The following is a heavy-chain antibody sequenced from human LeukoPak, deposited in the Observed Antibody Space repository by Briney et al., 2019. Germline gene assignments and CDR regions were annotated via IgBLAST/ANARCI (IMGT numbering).Heavy chain of an antibody. V-gene: IGHV3-7*01. J-gene: IGHJ4*02. CDR1: GFTFSSTW. CDR3: ARDRDCGDGGCYPHFDY. Sequence: GGSLRLSCAASGFTFSSTWMSWVRQSPGKGLEWVANIRQDGSDRYYIDSVRGRFTISRDNAKNPLSLQMNSLRVEDTAVYYCARDRDCGDGGCYPHFDYWGQGVQVTVSS. CDR2: IRQDGSDR. D-gene: IGHD2-15*01.